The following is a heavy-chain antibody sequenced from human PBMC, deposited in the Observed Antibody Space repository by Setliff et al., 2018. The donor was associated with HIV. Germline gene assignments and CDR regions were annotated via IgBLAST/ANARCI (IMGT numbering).Heavy chain of an antibody. CDR1: GYTFTAHH. Sequence: GASVKVSCKSSGYTFTAHHIHWVRQAPGQGPEWMGWIIPKGGETSYAEKFRGRVTMTRDTSLSTAYMELSWLTSDDTAVYYCARVVDRDYDFWSAYEYWGQGTMVTVSS. J-gene: IGHJ4*02. D-gene: IGHD3-3*01. V-gene: IGHV1-2*02. CDR3: ARVVDRDYDFWSAYEY. CDR2: IIPKGGET.